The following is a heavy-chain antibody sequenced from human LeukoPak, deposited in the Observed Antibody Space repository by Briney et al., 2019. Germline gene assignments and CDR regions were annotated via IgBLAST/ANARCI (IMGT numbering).Heavy chain of an antibody. CDR2: ISPGGGTT. Sequence: PGGSLRLSCAVSGFAFGSEAMSWVRQSPTRGLEWVASISPGGGTTYYADYVKGRFTISRDNAKNTLYLQMDSLRAEDTAVYYCARGINQLYRSSTEYFQHWGQGTLVTVSS. CDR3: ARGINQLYRSSTEYFQH. J-gene: IGHJ1*01. CDR1: GFAFGSEA. D-gene: IGHD6-6*01. V-gene: IGHV3-23*01.